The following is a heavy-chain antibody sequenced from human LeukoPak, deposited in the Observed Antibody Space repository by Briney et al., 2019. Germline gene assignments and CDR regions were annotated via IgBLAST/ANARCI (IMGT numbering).Heavy chain of an antibody. D-gene: IGHD3-22*01. Sequence: PGRSLRLSCAASGFTFSSYGMHWVRQAPGKGLEWVAVIWYDGSNKYYADSVKGRFTISRDNSKNTLYLQMNSLRAEDTAVYYCANSHSGYYSNWGQGTLVTVSS. V-gene: IGHV3-33*06. CDR1: GFTFSSYG. CDR2: IWYDGSNK. CDR3: ANSHSGYYSN. J-gene: IGHJ4*02.